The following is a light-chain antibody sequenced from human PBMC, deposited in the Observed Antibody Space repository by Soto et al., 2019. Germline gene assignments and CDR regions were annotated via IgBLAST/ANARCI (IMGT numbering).Light chain of an antibody. J-gene: IGKJ3*01. Sequence: EVVLTQSPGTLSLSPGERASLSCRASQSVRSSYLAWYQQKPGQAPRLLIFGVFRRATGIPDRFSGSGSGTDLTVTITGLETEDFAVYYCQQYGTSFTFGPGTKVDSK. V-gene: IGKV3-20*01. CDR1: QSVRSSY. CDR3: QQYGTSFT. CDR2: GVF.